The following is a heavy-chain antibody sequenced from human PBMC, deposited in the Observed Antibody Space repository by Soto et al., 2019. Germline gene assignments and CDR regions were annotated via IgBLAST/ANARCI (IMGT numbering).Heavy chain of an antibody. CDR3: ARDGLYQWELLSPNKPTANPGGWFDP. V-gene: IGHV1-46*03. CDR2: INPSGGST. D-gene: IGHD1-26*01. Sequence: ASVKVSCKASGYTFTSYGISWVRQAPGQGLEWMGIINPSGGSTSYAQKFQGRVTMTRDTSTSTVYMELSSLRSEDTAVYYCARDGLYQWELLSPNKPTANPGGWFDPWGQGTLVTVSS. J-gene: IGHJ5*02. CDR1: GYTFTSYG.